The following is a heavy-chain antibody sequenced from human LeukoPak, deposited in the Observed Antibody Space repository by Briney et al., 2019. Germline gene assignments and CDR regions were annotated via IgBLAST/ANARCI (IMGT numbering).Heavy chain of an antibody. J-gene: IGHJ4*02. CDR3: ARGAGYCSTTSCSLGY. CDR1: GYTFTSYD. CDR2: MNPNSSNT. Sequence: GASVKVSCKASGYTFTSYDINWVRQATGQGLEWMGWMNPNSSNTGYAQKFQGRVTITRNTSISTAYMELSSLRSEDTAVYYCARGAGYCSTTSCSLGYWGQGTLVTVSS. V-gene: IGHV1-8*03. D-gene: IGHD2-2*01.